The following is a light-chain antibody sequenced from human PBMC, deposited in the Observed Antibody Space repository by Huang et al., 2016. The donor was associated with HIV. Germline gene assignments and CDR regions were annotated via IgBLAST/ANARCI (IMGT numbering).Light chain of an antibody. CDR3: QYGET. Sequence: DIQMTQSPSTLSAFVGDRLTTTCRASQNISSWLAWYQQKPGKAPRLLIYQISSLESGVPSRFSGSGSWTEFTLTISSLQPDDIGTYYCQYGETFGQGSKVEVK. J-gene: IGKJ1*01. V-gene: IGKV1-5*03. CDR2: QIS. CDR1: QNISSW.